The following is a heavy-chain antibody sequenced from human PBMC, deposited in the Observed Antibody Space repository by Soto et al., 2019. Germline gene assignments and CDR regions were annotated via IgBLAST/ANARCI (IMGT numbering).Heavy chain of an antibody. J-gene: IGHJ6*02. Sequence: GGSLRLSCAASGFTFSGYSMNWVRQAPGKGLEWVSSISSSSSYIYYADSVKGRFTISRDNAKNSLYLQMNSLRAEDTAVYYCARTLRASRAYYYYGMDVWGQGTTVTVSS. V-gene: IGHV3-21*01. CDR2: ISSSSSYI. CDR3: ARTLRASRAYYYYGMDV. CDR1: GFTFSGYS.